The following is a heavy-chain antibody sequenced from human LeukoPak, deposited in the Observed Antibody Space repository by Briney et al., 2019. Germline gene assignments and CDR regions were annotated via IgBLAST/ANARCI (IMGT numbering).Heavy chain of an antibody. CDR3: ARDWQDYYDSSGYYTSNFDY. V-gene: IGHV3-21*01. CDR2: ISSSSSYI. Sequence: GGSLRLSCVASGFTYRAYWMSWVRQAPGKGLEWVSSISSSSSYIYYADSVKGRFTISRDNAKNSLYLQMNSLRAEDTAVYYCARDWQDYYDSSGYYTSNFDYWGQGTLVTVFS. D-gene: IGHD3-22*01. CDR1: GFTYRAYW. J-gene: IGHJ4*02.